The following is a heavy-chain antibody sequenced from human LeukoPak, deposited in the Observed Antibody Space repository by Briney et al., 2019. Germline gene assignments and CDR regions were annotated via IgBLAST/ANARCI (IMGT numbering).Heavy chain of an antibody. V-gene: IGHV4-30-4*08. CDR2: INYSGTT. Sequence: SETLSLTCTVSGGSISSGDYYWSWIRQPPGKGLEWIGYINYSGTTNYNPSLKSRVTISVDTSKNQFSLKLSSVTAADTAVYYCARGKAAAGYFDYWGQGTLVTVSS. J-gene: IGHJ4*02. CDR1: GGSISSGDYY. D-gene: IGHD6-13*01. CDR3: ARGKAAAGYFDY.